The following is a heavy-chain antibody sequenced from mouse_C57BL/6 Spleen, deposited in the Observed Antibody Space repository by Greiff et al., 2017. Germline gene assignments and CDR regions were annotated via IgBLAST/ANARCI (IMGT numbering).Heavy chain of an antibody. CDR3: SRSYEGARDY. V-gene: IGHV14-2*01. CDR1: GFNINDYY. J-gene: IGHJ4*01. D-gene: IGHD1-1*01. Sequence: EVQLQQSGAELVKPGASVKLSCKASGFNINDYYMHWVKQRTEQGLEWIGRIAPEDGETKYAPKFQGKATLPADTSSNTAYRQLSSQTSEDTAVYYGSRSYEGARDYGGQGTSVTVSS. CDR2: IAPEDGET.